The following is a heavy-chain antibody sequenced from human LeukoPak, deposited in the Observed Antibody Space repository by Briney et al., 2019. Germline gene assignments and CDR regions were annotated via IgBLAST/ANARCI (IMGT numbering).Heavy chain of an antibody. V-gene: IGHV3-23*01. Sequence: PGGSLRLSCTASGFTFSSYAMSWVRQAPGKGLEWVSAISGSGGSTYYADSVKGRFTISRDNSKNTLYLQMNSLRAEDTAVYYCAKDKIRYCSSTSCYFDYWGQGTLVTVSS. CDR1: GFTFSSYA. J-gene: IGHJ4*02. CDR2: ISGSGGST. D-gene: IGHD2-2*01. CDR3: AKDKIRYCSSTSCYFDY.